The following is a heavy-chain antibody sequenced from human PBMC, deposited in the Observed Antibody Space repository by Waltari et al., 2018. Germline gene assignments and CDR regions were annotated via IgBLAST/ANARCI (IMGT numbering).Heavy chain of an antibody. J-gene: IGHJ4*02. Sequence: NWVRQAPGRGLEWVSYISSSGSTIYYADSVKGRFTISRDSAKNSLYLQMNSLRDEDTAVYYCARVVARDWGQGTLVTVSS. V-gene: IGHV3-48*02. CDR2: ISSSGSTI. CDR3: ARVVARD.